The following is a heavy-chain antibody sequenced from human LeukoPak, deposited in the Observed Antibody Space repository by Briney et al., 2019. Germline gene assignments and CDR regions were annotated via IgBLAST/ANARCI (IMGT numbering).Heavy chain of an antibody. CDR1: GFTFSSYS. CDR3: ARGYYDILTGYWSYYYYYYMDV. CDR2: ISSSSSTI. Sequence: GGSLRLSCAASGFTFSSYSMNWVRQAPGKGLEWVSYISSSSSTIYYADSVKGRFTISRDNAKNSLYLQTNSLRAEDTAVYYCARGYYDILTGYWSYYYYYYMDVWGKGTTVTVSS. J-gene: IGHJ6*03. D-gene: IGHD3-9*01. V-gene: IGHV3-48*04.